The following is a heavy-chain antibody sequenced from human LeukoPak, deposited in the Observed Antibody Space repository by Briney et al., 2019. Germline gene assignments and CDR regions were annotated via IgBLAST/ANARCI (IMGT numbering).Heavy chain of an antibody. J-gene: IGHJ3*02. V-gene: IGHV1-18*01. CDR3: ARDSTGDFWSGLNAFDI. CDR1: GYTFTSYG. D-gene: IGHD3-3*01. CDR2: ISAYNGNT. Sequence: ASVKVSCKASGYTFTSYGISWVRQAPGQGLEWMGWISAYNGNTNYAQKLQGRVTMTTDTSTSTAYMELRSLRSDDTAVYYCARDSTGDFWSGLNAFDIWGQGTMVTVSS.